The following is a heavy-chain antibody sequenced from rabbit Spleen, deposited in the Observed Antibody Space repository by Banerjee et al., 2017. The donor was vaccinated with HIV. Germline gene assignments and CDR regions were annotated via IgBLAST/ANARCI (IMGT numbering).Heavy chain of an antibody. Sequence: QSLEESGGDLVKPGASLTLTCTASGVSFSSNSYMCWVRQAPGKGLEWIGCIDGTIGAAYYASWASGRFTSSKTSSTTVTLQMTSLTAADTATYFCARGAGAAGWGYDLWGQGTLVTVS. CDR3: ARGAGAAGWGYDL. J-gene: IGHJ3*01. CDR1: GVSFSSNSY. CDR2: IDGTIGAA. D-gene: IGHD4-1*01. V-gene: IGHV1S40*01.